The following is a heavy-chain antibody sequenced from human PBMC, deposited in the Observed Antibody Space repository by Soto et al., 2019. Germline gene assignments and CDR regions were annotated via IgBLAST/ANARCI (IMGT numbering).Heavy chain of an antibody. CDR1: GFTFDDYA. CDR2: ISWNSGSI. J-gene: IGHJ4*02. CDR3: AKDIGPRRVAATDYFDY. V-gene: IGHV3-9*01. Sequence: PGGSLRLSCAASGFTFDDYAMHWVRQAPGKGLEWVSGISWNSGSIGYADSVKGRFTISRDNAKNSLYLQMNSLRAEDTALYYCAKDIGPRRVAATDYFDYWGQGTLVTVSS. D-gene: IGHD2-15*01.